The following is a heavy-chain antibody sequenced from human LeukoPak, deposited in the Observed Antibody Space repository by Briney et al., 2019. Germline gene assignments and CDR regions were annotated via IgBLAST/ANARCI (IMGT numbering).Heavy chain of an antibody. D-gene: IGHD1-26*01. J-gene: IGHJ4*02. V-gene: IGHV1-18*01. CDR2: ISAYNANT. CDR3: ARDYYSGSYYGDY. Sequence: ASVKVSCKASGYTFTNYGISWVRQAPGQGLEWMGWISAYNANTNYAQRLQGRVTMTTDTSTSTAYMERRSLRSDDTAVYFCARDYYSGSYYGDYWGQGTLVTVSS. CDR1: GYTFTNYG.